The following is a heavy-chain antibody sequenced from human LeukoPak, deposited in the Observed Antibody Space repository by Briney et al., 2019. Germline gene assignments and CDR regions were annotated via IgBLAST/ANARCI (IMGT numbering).Heavy chain of an antibody. Sequence: ASVKVSCKASGYMFNIYGISWVRQAPGQGLEWMAWTSVNNGDTKYGQKFQGRVTVTTDTSTSTVYLELRRLRPDDTAVYYCARDLGVGATPYYFDYWGQGTLVTVSS. CDR3: ARDLGVGATPYYFDY. CDR1: GYMFNIYG. D-gene: IGHD1-26*01. J-gene: IGHJ4*02. V-gene: IGHV1-18*01. CDR2: TSVNNGDT.